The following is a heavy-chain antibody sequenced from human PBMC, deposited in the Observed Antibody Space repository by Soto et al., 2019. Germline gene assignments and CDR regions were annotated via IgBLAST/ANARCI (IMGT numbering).Heavy chain of an antibody. CDR2: IRSKAYGGTT. Sequence: PGESLKISCTASGFTFGDYAMSWFRQAPGKGLEWVGFIRSKAYGGTTEYAASVKGRFTISRDDSKSIAYLQMNSLKTEDTAVYYCTGYCSSTSCSIFFDYWGQGTLVTVSS. CDR3: TGYCSSTSCSIFFDY. CDR1: GFTFGDYA. J-gene: IGHJ4*02. V-gene: IGHV3-49*03. D-gene: IGHD2-2*01.